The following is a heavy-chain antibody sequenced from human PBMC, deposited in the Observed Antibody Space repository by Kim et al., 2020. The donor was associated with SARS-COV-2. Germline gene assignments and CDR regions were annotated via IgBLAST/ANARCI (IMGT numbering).Heavy chain of an antibody. V-gene: IGHV1-46*01. CDR3: ARVGGGSYKDYFDY. J-gene: IGHJ4*02. Sequence: AQKFQGRVTMTRDTSTSTVYMELSSLRSEDTAVYYCARVGGGSYKDYFDYWGQGTLVTVSS. D-gene: IGHD1-26*01.